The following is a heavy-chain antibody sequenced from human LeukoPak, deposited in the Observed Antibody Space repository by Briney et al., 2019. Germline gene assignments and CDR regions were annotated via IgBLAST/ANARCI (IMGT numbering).Heavy chain of an antibody. Sequence: GASVKVSCKASGYTFTGYYMHWVRQAPGQGLEWMGWINPNSGGTNYAQKFQGRVTMTRDTSISTAYMELSRLRSDDTAVYYCARDSTARLRWTEHGGYWGQGTLVTVSS. V-gene: IGHV1-2*02. CDR3: ARDSTARLRWTEHGGY. J-gene: IGHJ4*02. CDR1: GYTFTGYY. D-gene: IGHD2-2*01. CDR2: INPNSGGT.